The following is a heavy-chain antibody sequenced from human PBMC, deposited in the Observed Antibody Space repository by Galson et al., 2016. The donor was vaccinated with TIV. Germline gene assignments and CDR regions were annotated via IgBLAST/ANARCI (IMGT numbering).Heavy chain of an antibody. CDR2: ISYDGSNK. CDR1: GFNFNNYA. Sequence: SLRLSCAAAGFNFNNYAMHWVRQAPGKGLEWVAGISYDGSNKNYAQFVKGRITVSRDTPRNTLYLQMNSLRPEDTAVYYCARTYDYGDKYYFGMDVWGQGTTVTVSS. V-gene: IGHV3-30*14. D-gene: IGHD4-17*01. CDR3: ARTYDYGDKYYFGMDV. J-gene: IGHJ6*02.